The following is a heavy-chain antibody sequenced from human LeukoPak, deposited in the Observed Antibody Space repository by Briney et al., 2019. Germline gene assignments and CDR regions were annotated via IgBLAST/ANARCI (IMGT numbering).Heavy chain of an antibody. CDR2: ISGSGGST. Sequence: GGSLRLSCAASGFTFSGYAMTWVRQAPGKGLEWVSGISGSGGSTYYADSVKGRFTISRDNSNNTLYLQMNSLRAEDTAVYYCARAISLPYYYGMDVWGQGTTVTVSS. CDR1: GFTFSGYA. V-gene: IGHV3-23*01. CDR3: ARAISLPYYYGMDV. D-gene: IGHD3-9*01. J-gene: IGHJ6*02.